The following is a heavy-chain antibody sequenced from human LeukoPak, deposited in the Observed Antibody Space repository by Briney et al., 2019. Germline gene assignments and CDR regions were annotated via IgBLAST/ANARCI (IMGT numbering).Heavy chain of an antibody. CDR2: ISSSSTYI. V-gene: IGHV3-21*01. CDR1: GGSISSYY. D-gene: IGHD4-23*01. CDR3: AGDYEGNLAFDI. J-gene: IGHJ3*02. Sequence: ETLSLTCTVSGGSISSYYWSWIRQPPGKGLEWVSSISSSSTYIYYADSLEGRFTISRDSVRNSLYLQMNSLRAEDTAVYYCAGDYEGNLAFDIWGQGTMVTVSS.